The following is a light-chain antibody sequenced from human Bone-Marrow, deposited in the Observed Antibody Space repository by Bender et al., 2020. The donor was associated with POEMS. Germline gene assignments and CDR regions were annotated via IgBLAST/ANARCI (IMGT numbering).Light chain of an antibody. CDR3: QSYDNSLGGWV. J-gene: IGLJ3*02. V-gene: IGLV1-44*01. CDR1: TSNIGNNA. Sequence: QSVLTQPPSASGTPGQRVTISCSGSTSNIGNNAVNWYLQLQGTAPKLLIYGNDQRPSGVPDRFSGSKSGTSASLAITGLQAEDEGDYYCQSYDNSLGGWVFGGGTKLTVL. CDR2: GND.